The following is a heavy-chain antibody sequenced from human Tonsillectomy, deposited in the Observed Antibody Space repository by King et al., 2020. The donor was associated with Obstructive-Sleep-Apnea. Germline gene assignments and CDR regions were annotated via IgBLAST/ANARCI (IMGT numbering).Heavy chain of an antibody. J-gene: IGHJ4*02. D-gene: IGHD1-14*01. V-gene: IGHV3-23*01. Sequence: ESGGGLVQPGGSLRFSCAVSGFTFASYAMSWVRQAPGKGLEWVSAVSGSGSSTFYADSVKGRFTISRDNSKNTLYLQMNSLRVDDTAVYFCVKDLPGVVGYWGQGTLVTVSS. CDR1: GFTFASYA. CDR3: VKDLPGVVGY. CDR2: VSGSGSST.